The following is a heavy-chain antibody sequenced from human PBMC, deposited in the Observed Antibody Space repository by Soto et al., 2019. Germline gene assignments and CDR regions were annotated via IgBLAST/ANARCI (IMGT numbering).Heavy chain of an antibody. D-gene: IGHD2-15*01. Sequence: GGSLRLSCAASGFSFSAYGMNWVRQAPGKGLEWVSYISSSSSSMYYAGSVKGRFTISRDNAQNALFLQMNSLTDEDTAVYYCARDWTYCSGGSCYYGMDVWGQGTTVTVSS. J-gene: IGHJ6*02. V-gene: IGHV3-48*02. CDR2: ISSSSSSM. CDR1: GFSFSAYG. CDR3: ARDWTYCSGGSCYYGMDV.